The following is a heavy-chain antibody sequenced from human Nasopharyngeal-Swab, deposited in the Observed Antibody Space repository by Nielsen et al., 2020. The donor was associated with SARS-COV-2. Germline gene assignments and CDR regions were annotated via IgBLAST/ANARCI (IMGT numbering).Heavy chain of an antibody. J-gene: IGHJ6*02. D-gene: IGHD2-15*01. CDR3: AREEEVIAATSRSHYYGMDV. Sequence: GESLKISCAASGFTFSTYTMHWVRQAPGKGLEWVAVTSSDVTNKFYADSVRGRFTISRDDSKNTLYLQMNSLTAQDTAVYYCAREEEVIAATSRSHYYGMDVWGQGTTVTVSS. CDR2: TSSDVTNK. CDR1: GFTFSTYT. V-gene: IGHV3-30*04.